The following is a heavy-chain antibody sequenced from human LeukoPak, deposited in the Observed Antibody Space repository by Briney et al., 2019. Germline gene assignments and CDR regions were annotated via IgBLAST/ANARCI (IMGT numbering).Heavy chain of an antibody. V-gene: IGHV4-34*01. Sequence: TSETLSLTCAVYGGSFSGYYWSWIRQPPGKGLEWIGEINHSGSTNYNPSLKSRVTISVDTSKNQFSLKLSSVTAADTAVYYCARVEEGYGSGRRENYYYYYMDVWGKGTTVTISS. CDR1: GGSFSGYY. CDR2: INHSGST. D-gene: IGHD3-10*01. CDR3: ARVEEGYGSGRRENYYYYYMDV. J-gene: IGHJ6*03.